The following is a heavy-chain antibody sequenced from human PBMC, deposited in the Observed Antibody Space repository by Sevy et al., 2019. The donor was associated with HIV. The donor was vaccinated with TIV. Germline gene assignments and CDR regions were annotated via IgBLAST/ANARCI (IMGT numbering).Heavy chain of an antibody. CDR1: GFTFSSYA. D-gene: IGHD2-15*01. CDR2: ISGSGGST. J-gene: IGHJ6*02. CDR3: AKHLGYCSGGSCSPIDYYYYYYGMDV. Sequence: GGSLRLSCAASGFTFSSYAMSWVRQAPGKGLEWVSAISGSGGSTYYADSVKGRFTISRDNSKNTLYLQMNSLRAEDTAVYYCAKHLGYCSGGSCSPIDYYYYYYGMDVWGQGTTVTVSS. V-gene: IGHV3-23*01.